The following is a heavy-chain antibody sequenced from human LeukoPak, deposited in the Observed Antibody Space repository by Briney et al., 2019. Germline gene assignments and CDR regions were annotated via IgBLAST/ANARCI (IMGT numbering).Heavy chain of an antibody. CDR3: ASLALEVYYFDY. CDR1: GGSISSYY. Sequence: SETLSLTCTVSGGSISSYYWSWFRQPPGKGLEWIGYIYPGGSTNYNPSLKSRVTISLDTSKNQLSLKLSSVTAADTAVYYCASLALEVYYFDYWGQGTLVTVSS. D-gene: IGHD1-1*01. J-gene: IGHJ4*02. CDR2: IYPGGST. V-gene: IGHV4-59*12.